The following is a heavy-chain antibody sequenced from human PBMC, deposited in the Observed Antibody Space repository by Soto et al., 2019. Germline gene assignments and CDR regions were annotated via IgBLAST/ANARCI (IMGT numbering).Heavy chain of an antibody. Sequence: SETLSLTCTVSGGSIGSSSYYWGWIRQPPGKGLEWIGSIYYSGSTYYNPSLKSRVTISVDTSKNQFSLKLSSVTAADTAVYYCATSRADYYYGMDVWGQGTTVTVSS. CDR2: IYYSGST. CDR1: GGSIGSSSYY. V-gene: IGHV4-39*01. CDR3: ATSRADYYYGMDV. J-gene: IGHJ6*02.